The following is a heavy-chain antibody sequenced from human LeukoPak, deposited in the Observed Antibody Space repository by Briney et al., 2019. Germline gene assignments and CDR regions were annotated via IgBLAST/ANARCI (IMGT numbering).Heavy chain of an antibody. CDR3: ARGRGTAMVEEFDY. D-gene: IGHD5-18*01. Sequence: KSGGSLRLSCAASGFTFSGYWMSWVRQAPGKGLEWVANIKQDGSEKYYVDSVKGRFTISRDNAKNSLYLQMNSLRAEDTAVYYCARGRGTAMVEEFDYWGQGTLVTVSS. V-gene: IGHV3-7*01. J-gene: IGHJ4*02. CDR1: GFTFSGYW. CDR2: IKQDGSEK.